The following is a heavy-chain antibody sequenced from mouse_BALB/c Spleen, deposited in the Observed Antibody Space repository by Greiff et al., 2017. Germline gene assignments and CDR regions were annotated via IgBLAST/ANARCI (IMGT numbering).Heavy chain of an antibody. CDR2: IYPYNGGT. V-gene: IGHV1S29*02. CDR3: ARGGYYYGSSYWYFDV. Sequence: VQLKQSGPELVKPGASVKISCKASGYTFTDYNMHWVKQSHGKSLEWIGYIYPYNGGTGYNQKFKSKATLTVDNSSSTAYMELRSLTSEDSAVYYCARGGYYYGSSYWYFDVWGAGTTVTVSS. CDR1: GYTFTDYN. D-gene: IGHD1-1*01. J-gene: IGHJ1*01.